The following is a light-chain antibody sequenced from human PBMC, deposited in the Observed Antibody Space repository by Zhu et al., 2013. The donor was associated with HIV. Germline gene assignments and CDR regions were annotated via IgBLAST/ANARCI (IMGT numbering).Light chain of an antibody. CDR1: QSLSSSF. Sequence: DIVLTQSPGTLSLSPGERATLSCRASQSLSSSFLAWYQQKPGQAPRLLIYEASHRANGIPARFSGSGSGTDFTLTISGLEPEDFAVYYCQYYGTPPYTFGRGDEGGD. J-gene: IGKJ2*01. CDR2: EAS. V-gene: IGKV3-20*01. CDR3: QYYGTPPYT.